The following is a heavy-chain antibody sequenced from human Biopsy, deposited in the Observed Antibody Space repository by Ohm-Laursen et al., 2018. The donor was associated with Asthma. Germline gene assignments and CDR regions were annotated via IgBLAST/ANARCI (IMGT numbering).Heavy chain of an antibody. CDR1: GFSFGSFG. D-gene: IGHD3-3*01. CDR2: ISFDGRYE. J-gene: IGHJ4*02. CDR3: ASRGGDFWSGYYMDY. V-gene: IGHV3-30*03. Sequence: SLRLSCSATGFSFGSFGMHWVRQVPGKGPEWVALISFDGRYEYYADSVKGRFTISRDNPMKRLYLQMSSLTAEYTAVYYCASRGGDFWSGYYMDYWGQGTLVTVSS.